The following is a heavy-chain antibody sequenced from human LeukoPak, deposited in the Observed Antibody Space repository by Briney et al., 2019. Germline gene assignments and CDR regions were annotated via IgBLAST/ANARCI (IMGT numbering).Heavy chain of an antibody. CDR2: ISGSGGST. V-gene: IGHV3-23*01. CDR1: GFTFRNYG. J-gene: IGHJ6*03. D-gene: IGHD3-3*01. CDR3: AKIGRRYDFWTGYYEEEVDYMDV. Sequence: SGGSLRLSCGASGFTFRNYGMSWVRQAPGKGLEWVSAISGSGGSTYYADSVKGRFTISRDNSKNTLYLQMNSLRAEDTAVYYCAKIGRRYDFWTGYYEEEVDYMDVWGKGTTVTVSS.